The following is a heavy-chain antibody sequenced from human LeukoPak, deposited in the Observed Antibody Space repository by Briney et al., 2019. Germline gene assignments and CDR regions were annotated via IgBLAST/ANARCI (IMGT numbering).Heavy chain of an antibody. Sequence: SETLSLTCAVSGVAISRGGYAWNWIRQPPGQGLEWIAYIYHSGTIYYNPSLKSRATISVDTSKNQFSLKLSSVTAADTAVYYCVRGRYSSGWFKDKNWFDPWGQGIPVTVSS. D-gene: IGHD6-19*01. CDR3: VRGRYSSGWFKDKNWFDP. V-gene: IGHV4-30-4*07. CDR1: GVAISRGGYA. J-gene: IGHJ5*02. CDR2: IYHSGTI.